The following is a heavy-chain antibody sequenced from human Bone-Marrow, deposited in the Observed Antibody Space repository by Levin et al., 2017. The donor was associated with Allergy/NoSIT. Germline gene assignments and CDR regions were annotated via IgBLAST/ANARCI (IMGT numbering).Heavy chain of an antibody. D-gene: IGHD6-19*01. CDR3: ARDIAVAGRSAFDI. CDR1: GFTFSSYS. J-gene: IGHJ3*02. CDR2: ISSSSSYI. V-gene: IGHV3-21*01. Sequence: PGGSLRLSCAASGFTFSSYSMNWVRQAPGKGLEWVSSISSSSSYIYYADSVKGRFTISRDNAKNSLYLQMNSLRAEDTAVYYCARDIAVAGRSAFDIWGQGTMVTVSS.